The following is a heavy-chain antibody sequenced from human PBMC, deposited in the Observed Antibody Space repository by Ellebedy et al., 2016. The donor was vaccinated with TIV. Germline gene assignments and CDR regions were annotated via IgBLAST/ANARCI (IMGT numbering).Heavy chain of an antibody. J-gene: IGHJ4*02. D-gene: IGHD3-10*01. V-gene: IGHV3-73*01. CDR3: TSTESEYYYGSGSYSTGSGPDY. CDR2: IRSKANSYAT. Sequence: GESLKISCAASGFTFSGSAMHWVRQASGKGLEWVGRIRSKANSYATAYAASVKGRFTISRDDSKNTAYLQMNSLKTEDTAVYYCTSTESEYYYGSGSYSTGSGPDYWGQGTLVTVSS. CDR1: GFTFSGSA.